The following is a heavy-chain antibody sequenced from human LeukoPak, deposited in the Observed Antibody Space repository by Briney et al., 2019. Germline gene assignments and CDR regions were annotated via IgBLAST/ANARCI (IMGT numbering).Heavy chain of an antibody. CDR3: AKVRRSVAYDY. J-gene: IGHJ4*02. Sequence: GGSLRLSCAASGFDVKSHDIHWVRQPIGKGLEWVSSIESPRDIYYAGSVKGRFTISREDAVNSVYLQMNNLRVEDTAIYCAKVRRSVAYDYWGRGTLVTVSS. CDR2: IESPRDI. V-gene: IGHV3-13*01. CDR1: GFDVKSHD.